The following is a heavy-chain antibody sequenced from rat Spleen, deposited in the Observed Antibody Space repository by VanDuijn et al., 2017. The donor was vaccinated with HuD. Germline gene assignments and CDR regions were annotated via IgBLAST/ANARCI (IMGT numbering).Heavy chain of an antibody. CDR1: GFTFSDYY. V-gene: IGHV5-25*01. Sequence: EVQLVESGGGSVQPGRSLKLSCAASGFTFSDYYMAWVRQAPTKGLEWVASISTSGGSTYYRDSVKGRFTISRDNAKSTLYLQMDSLRSEDTATYYCARGHGYNYDWFAYWGQGTLVTVSS. CDR3: ARGHGYNYDWFAY. D-gene: IGHD1-4*01. CDR2: ISTSGGST. J-gene: IGHJ3*01.